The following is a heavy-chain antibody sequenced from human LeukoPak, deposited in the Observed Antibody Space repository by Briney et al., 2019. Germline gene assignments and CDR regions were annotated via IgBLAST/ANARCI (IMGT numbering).Heavy chain of an antibody. CDR3: ARQVGARPYFDY. J-gene: IGHJ4*02. D-gene: IGHD1-26*01. CDR2: ISGDGGST. CDR1: GFTFDDYA. Sequence: PGGSLRLSCAASGFTFDDYAMHSVRQAPGKGLEWVSLISGDGGSTYYADSVKGRFTISRDNSKNSLYPQMNSLRTEDTALYYCARQVGARPYFDYWGQGTLVTVSS. V-gene: IGHV3-43*02.